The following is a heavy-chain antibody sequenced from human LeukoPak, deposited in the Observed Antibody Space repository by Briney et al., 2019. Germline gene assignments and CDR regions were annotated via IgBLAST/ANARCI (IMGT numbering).Heavy chain of an antibody. CDR1: GFIFSSFS. CDR2: ISSGSGTI. Sequence: PGGSLRLSCAASGFIFSSFSMNWVRQAPGKGLEWVSYISSGSGTIYYTDSVKGRFTISRDNAKNSLYLQMNSLRADDTAVYYCARAGKRVLLWFGELSKRTNWFDPWGQGTLVTVSS. J-gene: IGHJ5*02. V-gene: IGHV3-48*01. CDR3: ARAGKRVLLWFGELSKRTNWFDP. D-gene: IGHD3-10*01.